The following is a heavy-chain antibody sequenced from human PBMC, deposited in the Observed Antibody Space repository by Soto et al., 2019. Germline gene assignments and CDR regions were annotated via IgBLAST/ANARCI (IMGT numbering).Heavy chain of an antibody. CDR3: ASGYDYGDYYLDY. D-gene: IGHD4-17*01. Sequence: SVKVSCKASGGTFSSYAISWVRQAPGQGFEWMGGIIPIFGTANYAQKFQGRVTITADESTSTAYMELSSLRSEDTAVYYCASGYDYGDYYLDYWGQGTLVTVSS. CDR1: GGTFSSYA. CDR2: IIPIFGTA. J-gene: IGHJ4*02. V-gene: IGHV1-69*13.